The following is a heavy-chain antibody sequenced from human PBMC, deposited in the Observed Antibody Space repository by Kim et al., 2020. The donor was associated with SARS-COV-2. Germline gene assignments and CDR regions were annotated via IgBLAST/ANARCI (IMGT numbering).Heavy chain of an antibody. J-gene: IGHJ4*02. V-gene: IGHV4-59*13. CDR2: IYYSGST. D-gene: IGHD3-22*01. CDR3: ARGGYHYYHPNLHYFDS. CDR1: GGSMSEYY. Sequence: SETLSLTCSVSGGSMSEYYWNWIRQAPGKGLEWIGYIYYSGSTNYNPSLKSRVTMSVDTSKSQFSLNLNSVTAADTAVYYCARGGYHYYHPNLHYFDSWGQGTLVTVSS.